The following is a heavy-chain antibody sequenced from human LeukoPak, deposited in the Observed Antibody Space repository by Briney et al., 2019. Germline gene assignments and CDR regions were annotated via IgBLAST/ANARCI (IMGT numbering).Heavy chain of an antibody. J-gene: IGHJ4*02. CDR2: ISSSGSTI. V-gene: IGHV3-48*03. Sequence: GGSLRLSCAASGFTFSSYEMNWVRQAPGKGLEWVSYISSSGSTIYYADSVKGRFTISRDNAKNSLYLQMNSLRVEDTAAYYCAIDYYGSGIGDYWGQGTLVTVSS. D-gene: IGHD3-10*01. CDR1: GFTFSSYE. CDR3: AIDYYGSGIGDY.